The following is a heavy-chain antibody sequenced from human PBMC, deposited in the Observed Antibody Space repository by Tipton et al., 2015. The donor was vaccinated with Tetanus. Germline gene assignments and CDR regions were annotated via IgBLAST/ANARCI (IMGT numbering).Heavy chain of an antibody. V-gene: IGHV4-59*01. D-gene: IGHD3-9*01. J-gene: IGHJ4*02. CDR2: VHYSGST. CDR1: GGSISSYY. CDR3: ARGYNGYDILTAYPHYFDS. Sequence: TLSLTCTVSGGSISSYYWTWIRQPPGRGLEWIGYVHYSGSTNYSPSLRSRVTLSVDTSKNQFSLKLSSVTAADTAVYYCARGYNGYDILTAYPHYFDSWGQGTLVTVSS.